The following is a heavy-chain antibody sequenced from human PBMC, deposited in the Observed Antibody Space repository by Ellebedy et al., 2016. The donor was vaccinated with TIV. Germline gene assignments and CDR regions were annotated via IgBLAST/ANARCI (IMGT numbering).Heavy chain of an antibody. CDR3: ARVVWGPPVSYAFDI. CDR2: IYYSGSN. J-gene: IGHJ3*02. D-gene: IGHD2-8*02. Sequence: MPGGSLRLSCTVSGGSITSYYWSWIRQPPGKGLEWIGYIYYSGSNNYNPSLKSRFTISVDTSKNQFSLKLSSVTTADTAVYYCARVVWGPPVSYAFDIWGQGTMITVSS. V-gene: IGHV4-59*01. CDR1: GGSITSYY.